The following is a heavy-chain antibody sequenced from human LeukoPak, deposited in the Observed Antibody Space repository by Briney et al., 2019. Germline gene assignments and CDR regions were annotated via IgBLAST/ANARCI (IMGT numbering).Heavy chain of an antibody. V-gene: IGHV4-61*02. D-gene: IGHD3-3*01. CDR1: GGSISSGSYY. CDR2: IYTSGST. J-gene: IGHJ6*04. CDR3: ARDGRITIFGVVINALDV. Sequence: PSQTLSLTCTVSGGSISSGSYYWSWIRQPAGKGLEWIGRIYTSGSTNYNPSLKSRVTISVDTSKNQFSLKLSSVTAADTAVYYCARDGRITIFGVVINALDVWGKGTTVTVSS.